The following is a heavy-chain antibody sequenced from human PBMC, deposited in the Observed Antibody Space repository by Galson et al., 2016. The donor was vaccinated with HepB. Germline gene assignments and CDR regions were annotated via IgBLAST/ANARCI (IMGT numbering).Heavy chain of an antibody. D-gene: IGHD3-22*01. Sequence: SLRLSCAASGFTFRSYSMHWVRQAPGKGLEWVAVISEDGSEEYYADSVKGRFIISRDNSKNTLFLQMSSLRSEDTAVYYCARDRESWFDYRYYGLDVWGKGATVTVSS. CDR3: ARDRESWFDYRYYGLDV. CDR2: ISEDGSEE. CDR1: GFTFRSYS. V-gene: IGHV3-30-3*01. J-gene: IGHJ6*04.